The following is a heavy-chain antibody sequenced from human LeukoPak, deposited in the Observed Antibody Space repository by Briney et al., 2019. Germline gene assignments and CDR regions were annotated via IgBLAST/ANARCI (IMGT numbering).Heavy chain of an antibody. V-gene: IGHV4-59*01. J-gene: IGHJ4*02. CDR1: GGSISSYY. Sequence: PSETLSLTCAVYGGSISSYYWSWIRQPPGKGLEWIGYIYYSGSTNYNPSLKSRVTISVDTSKNQFSLKLSSVTAADTAVYYCARDGESLDYWGQGTLVTVSS. CDR3: ARDGESLDY. D-gene: IGHD7-27*01. CDR2: IYYSGST.